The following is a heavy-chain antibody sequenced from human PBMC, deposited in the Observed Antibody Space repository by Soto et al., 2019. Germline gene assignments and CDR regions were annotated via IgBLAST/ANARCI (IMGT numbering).Heavy chain of an antibody. V-gene: IGHV4-31*03. CDR1: GGSISSGGYY. J-gene: IGHJ4*02. CDR3: ARQFYYYDSSGPFFDY. Sequence: QVQLQESGPGLVKPSQTLSLTCTVSGGSISSGGYYWSWIRQHPGQGREWIGYIYYSGSTYYNPSLKCRVTISVDTSKNQFSRKLSSVNAADTAVYYCARQFYYYDSSGPFFDYWGQGTLVTVSS. CDR2: IYYSGST. D-gene: IGHD3-22*01.